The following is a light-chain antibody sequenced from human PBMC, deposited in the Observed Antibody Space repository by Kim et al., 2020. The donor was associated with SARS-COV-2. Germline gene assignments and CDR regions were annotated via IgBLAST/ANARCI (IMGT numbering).Light chain of an antibody. J-gene: IGLJ1*01. V-gene: IGLV2-11*01. CDR2: DVI. Sequence: QSALTQPRSVSGSPGQSVTISCTGTSSDIGAYNYVSWYQQHPGKAPKLMIYDVIKRPSGVPDRFSGSKSGNTASLTISGLQAEDEADYYCCSYAGSNTYVFGTGTKVTVL. CDR3: CSYAGSNTYV. CDR1: SSDIGAYNY.